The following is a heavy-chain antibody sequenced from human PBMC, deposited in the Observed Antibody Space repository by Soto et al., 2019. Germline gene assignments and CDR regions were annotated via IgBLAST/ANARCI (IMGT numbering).Heavy chain of an antibody. CDR2: VNPSGGHT. D-gene: IGHD2-21*02. CDR3: ARGGHVVVVTAALDY. Sequence: QVQLVQSGAEVKKPGASVKVSCKASGHTLTDYYIHWVSQAPGQGLEWMGTVNPSGGHTTYAQHFLGRMTMTRDTSTSTLYMELTSLTSEDTAVYYCARGGHVVVVTAALDYWGQGTLVTVSS. CDR1: GHTLTDYY. V-gene: IGHV1-46*01. J-gene: IGHJ4*02.